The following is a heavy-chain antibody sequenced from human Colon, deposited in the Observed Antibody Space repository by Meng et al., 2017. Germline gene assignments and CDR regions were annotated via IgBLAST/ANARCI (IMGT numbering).Heavy chain of an antibody. J-gene: IGHJ4*02. V-gene: IGHV4-34*01. CDR2: INHSGST. CDR1: GGSFSGYY. CDR3: ARPHGGSYYGKTYYFDY. D-gene: IGHD1-26*01. Sequence: SETLSLTCAVYGGSFSGYYWSWIRQPPGKGLEWIGEINHSGSTNYNPSLKSRVTISVDTSKNQFSLKLSSVTAADTAVYYCARPHGGSYYGKTYYFDYWGQGTLVTVSS.